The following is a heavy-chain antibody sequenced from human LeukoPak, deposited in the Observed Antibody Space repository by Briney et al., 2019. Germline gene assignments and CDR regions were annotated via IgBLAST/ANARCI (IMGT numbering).Heavy chain of an antibody. CDR1: GFTFSNAW. V-gene: IGHV3-15*01. J-gene: IGHJ3*02. D-gene: IGHD2-2*01. CDR3: TTAPIVVVPAADSHAFDI. CDR2: IKSKTDGGTT. Sequence: PGGSLRLSCAASGFTFSNAWMSWVRQAPGEGLEWVGRIKSKTDGGTTDYAAPVKGRFTISRDDSKNTLYLQMNSLKTEDTAVYYCTTAPIVVVPAADSHAFDIWGQGTMVTVSS.